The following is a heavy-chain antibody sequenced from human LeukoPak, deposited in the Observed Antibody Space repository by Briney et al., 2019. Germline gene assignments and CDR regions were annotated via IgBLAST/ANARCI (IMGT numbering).Heavy chain of an antibody. J-gene: IGHJ4*02. D-gene: IGHD3-16*02. CDR2: ISAYNGNT. Sequence: ASVKVSCKASGYTFTSYGISWVRQAPGQGLEWMGWISAYNGNTNYALKLQGRVTMTTDTSTSTAYMELRSLRSDDTAVYYCARNQYDYVWGSYRIDYWGQGTLVTVSS. V-gene: IGHV1-18*01. CDR1: GYTFTSYG. CDR3: ARNQYDYVWGSYRIDY.